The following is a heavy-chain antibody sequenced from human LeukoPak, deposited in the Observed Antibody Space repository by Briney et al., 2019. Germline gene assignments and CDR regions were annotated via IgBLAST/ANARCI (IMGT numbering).Heavy chain of an antibody. CDR1: GGSISSYY. Sequence: SETLSLTCTVSGGSISSYYWSWIRQPPGKGLELIGYIYYSGSTNYNPSLKSRVTISVDTSKNQFSLKLSSVTAADTAVYYCARVSSSSWYSPSFDYWGQGTLVTVSS. CDR3: ARVSSSSWYSPSFDY. J-gene: IGHJ4*02. V-gene: IGHV4-59*01. D-gene: IGHD6-13*01. CDR2: IYYSGST.